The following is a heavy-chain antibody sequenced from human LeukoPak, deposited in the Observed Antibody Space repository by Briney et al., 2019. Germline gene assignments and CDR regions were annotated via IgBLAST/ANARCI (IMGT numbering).Heavy chain of an antibody. CDR1: GFTFSTYG. Sequence: GGSLRLSCAASGFTFSTYGMNCVRQAPGKGLEWVSGISESGVGTNYADSVKGRFTTSRDNSKNTLYLQMNSLRAEDTAVYYCAKVKVGVTIDYWGQGTLVTVSS. CDR2: ISESGVGT. V-gene: IGHV3-23*01. J-gene: IGHJ4*02. CDR3: AKVKVGVTIDY. D-gene: IGHD1-26*01.